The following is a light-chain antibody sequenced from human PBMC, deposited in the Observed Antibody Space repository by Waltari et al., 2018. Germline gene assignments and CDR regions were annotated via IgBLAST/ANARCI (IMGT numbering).Light chain of an antibody. CDR3: QHLHSYPWT. J-gene: IGKJ1*01. CDR1: QDISSY. Sequence: DIQLTQSPSFLSASVGDRVTITCRASQDISSYLAWYQQKPGKAPKPLIYAVSSLQSGVPPRFSGSGSGSEFTLTISSLQPEDIATYYCQHLHSYPWTFGQGTRVEIK. V-gene: IGKV1-9*01. CDR2: AVS.